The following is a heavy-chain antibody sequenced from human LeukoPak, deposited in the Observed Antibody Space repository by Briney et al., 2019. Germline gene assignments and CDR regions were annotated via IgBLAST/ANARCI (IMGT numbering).Heavy chain of an antibody. V-gene: IGHV3-23*01. Sequence: PGGSLRLSCAASGFTFSSYAMSWVRQAPGKGLEWVSAISGSGGSTCYADSVKGRFTISRDNSKNTLYLQMNSLRAEDTAVYYCAKEWTRVYYYDSSGSHDAFDIWGQGTMVTVSS. J-gene: IGHJ3*02. CDR2: ISGSGGST. CDR1: GFTFSSYA. D-gene: IGHD3-22*01. CDR3: AKEWTRVYYYDSSGSHDAFDI.